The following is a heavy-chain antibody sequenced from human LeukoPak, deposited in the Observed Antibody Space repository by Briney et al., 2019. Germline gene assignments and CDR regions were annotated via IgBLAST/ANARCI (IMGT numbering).Heavy chain of an antibody. CDR3: ARDARRGGLTGGLRY. Sequence: ASVKVSCKVSGYTFTSYYMHWVRQAPGQGLEWMGIINPSGGSTSYAQKFQGRVTMTRDTSTSTVYMELSSLRSEDTAVYYCARDARRGGLTGGLRYWGQGTLVTVSS. CDR2: INPSGGST. V-gene: IGHV1-46*01. J-gene: IGHJ4*02. CDR1: GYTFTSYY. D-gene: IGHD7-27*01.